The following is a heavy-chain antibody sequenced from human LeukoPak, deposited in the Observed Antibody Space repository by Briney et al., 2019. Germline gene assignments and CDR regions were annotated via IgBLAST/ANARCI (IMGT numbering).Heavy chain of an antibody. Sequence: GGSLRLSCVGSQFSFSKNWMHWVRQAPGKGLMWVARINSDGSVTDYAASVTGRFAISRDNAQNTLFLQMHGRRAEDTALFYCVREVGAPGSFDIWGQGTLVTVSS. CDR1: QFSFSKNW. D-gene: IGHD1-26*01. J-gene: IGHJ3*02. CDR2: INSDGSVT. V-gene: IGHV3-74*01. CDR3: VREVGAPGSFDI.